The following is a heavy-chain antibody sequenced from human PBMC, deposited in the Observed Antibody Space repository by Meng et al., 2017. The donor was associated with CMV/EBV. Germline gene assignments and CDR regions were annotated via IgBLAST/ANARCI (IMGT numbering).Heavy chain of an antibody. V-gene: IGHV1-69*02. J-gene: IGHJ4*02. CDR2: IIPILGIA. Sequence: SSVKVSCKASGGTFSSYTISWVRQAPGQGLEWMGRIIPILGIANNAQKFQGRVTITADKSTSTAYMELSSLRSEDTAVYYCARGYCSSTSCSAPDYWGQGTLVTVSS. CDR1: GGTFSSYT. D-gene: IGHD2-2*01. CDR3: ARGYCSSTSCSAPDY.